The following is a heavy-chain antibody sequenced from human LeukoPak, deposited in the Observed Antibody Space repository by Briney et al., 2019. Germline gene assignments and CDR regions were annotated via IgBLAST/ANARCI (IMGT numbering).Heavy chain of an antibody. J-gene: IGHJ4*02. CDR1: GFTFSDYY. CDR2: ISSSGSTI. D-gene: IGHD3-22*01. V-gene: IGHV3-11*01. Sequence: GGSLRLSCAASGFTFSDYYMSWIRQAPGKGLEWVSYISSSGSTIYYADSVKGRFTISRDNAKNSLYLQMNSLRAEDTAVYYCARSTYYYDSSRSGPFDYWGQGTLVTVSS. CDR3: ARSTYYYDSSRSGPFDY.